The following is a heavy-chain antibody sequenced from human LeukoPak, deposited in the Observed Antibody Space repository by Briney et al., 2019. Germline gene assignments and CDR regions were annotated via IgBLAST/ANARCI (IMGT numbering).Heavy chain of an antibody. D-gene: IGHD4-17*01. Sequence: PGGSLRLSCAASGFPLRIYAMSWVRQAPGKGLEWVSAISGSGGNTYYADSVKGRFTISRDNSKNTLDLQMNSLRAEDTAVYYCATGATVTTYDYWGQGTLVTVSS. CDR2: ISGSGGNT. CDR3: ATGATVTTYDY. CDR1: GFPLRIYA. V-gene: IGHV3-23*01. J-gene: IGHJ4*02.